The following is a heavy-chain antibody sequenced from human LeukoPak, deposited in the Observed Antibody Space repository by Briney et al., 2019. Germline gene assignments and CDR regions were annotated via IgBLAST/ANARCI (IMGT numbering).Heavy chain of an antibody. J-gene: IGHJ4*02. V-gene: IGHV3-23*01. CDR2: ISGSGGST. D-gene: IGHD2-2*01. CDR1: GFTFNNHA. CDR3: ASVPAVTDY. Sequence: GGSLRLSCAASGFTFNNHAMNWVRQAPGKGLEWVSAISGSGGSTYYADSVKGRFTISRDNSKNTLYLQMNSLRAEDTAVYYCASVPAVTDYWGQGALVTVSS.